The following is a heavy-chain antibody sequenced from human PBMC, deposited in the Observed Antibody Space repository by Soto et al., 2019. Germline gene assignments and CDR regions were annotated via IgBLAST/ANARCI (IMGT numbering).Heavy chain of an antibody. V-gene: IGHV3-53*01. Sequence: EVQLVESGGGLIQPGGSLRLSCAASGFTVSSNYMSWVRQAPGKGLEWVSVIYSGGSTYYADSVKGRFTISRDNSKNTLYLQMNSRRAEATAVYYCARDRVESGYPEYFQHWGQGTLVTVSS. CDR3: ARDRVESGYPEYFQH. CDR1: GFTVSSNY. D-gene: IGHD3-22*01. J-gene: IGHJ1*01. CDR2: IYSGGST.